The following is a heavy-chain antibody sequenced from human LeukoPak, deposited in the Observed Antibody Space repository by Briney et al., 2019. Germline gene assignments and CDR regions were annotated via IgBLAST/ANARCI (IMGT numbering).Heavy chain of an antibody. J-gene: IGHJ6*02. V-gene: IGHV1-18*01. CDR3: ARDSSSYSGYDLYYYYGMDV. D-gene: IGHD5-12*01. CDR1: GYTFTSYG. CDR2: ISAYNGNT. Sequence: GASVRGSCKASGYTFTSYGISWVRQAPGQGLEWMGWISAYNGNTNYVQKLQGRVTMTTDTSTSTAYMELRSLRSDDTAVYYCARDSSSYSGYDLYYYYGMDVWGQGTTVTVSS.